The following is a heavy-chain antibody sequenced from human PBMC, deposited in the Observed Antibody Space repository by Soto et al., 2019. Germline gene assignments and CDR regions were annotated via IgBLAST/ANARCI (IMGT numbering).Heavy chain of an antibody. J-gene: IGHJ4*02. CDR2: VSAYNRNT. D-gene: IGHD4-4*01. CDR3: AGERQYETLLW. CDR1: GYTFTNYG. Sequence: QVQLVQSGVEVKKPGASVKVSCQASGYTFTNYGITWLRQAPGQGLEWMGWVSAYNRNTNYAQRFQDRFTMTTDTSTISAYMELRNLKSDDAAIYSCAGERQYETLLWWGQGTLVTVSS. V-gene: IGHV1-18*01.